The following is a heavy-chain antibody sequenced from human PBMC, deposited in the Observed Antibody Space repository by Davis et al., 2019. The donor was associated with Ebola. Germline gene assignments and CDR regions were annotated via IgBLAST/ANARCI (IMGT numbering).Heavy chain of an antibody. CDR2: ISGSGGST. D-gene: IGHD3-3*01. V-gene: IGHV3-23*01. CDR1: GFIFRNYV. J-gene: IGHJ4*02. CDR3: AKLDPYYDFWSGRPTYYFDY. Sequence: GESLKISCETSGFIFRNYVMSWVRQAPGKGLEWVSAISGSGGSTYYADSVKGRFTISRDNSKNTLYLQMNSLRAEDTAVYYCAKLDPYYDFWSGRPTYYFDYWGQGTLVTVSS.